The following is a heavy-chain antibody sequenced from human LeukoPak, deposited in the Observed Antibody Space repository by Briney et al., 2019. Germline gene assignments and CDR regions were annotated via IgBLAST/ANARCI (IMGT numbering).Heavy chain of an antibody. CDR3: AELGITMIGGV. CDR2: ISSSGSTI. Sequence: GGPLRLSCAASGFTCSSYEMNWVRQAPGKGLEWGLYISSSGSTIYYADSVKGRFTISRDNAKNSLYLQMNSLRAEDTAVYYCAELGITMIGGVWGKGTTVTISS. CDR1: GFTCSSYE. J-gene: IGHJ6*04. D-gene: IGHD3-10*02. V-gene: IGHV3-48*03.